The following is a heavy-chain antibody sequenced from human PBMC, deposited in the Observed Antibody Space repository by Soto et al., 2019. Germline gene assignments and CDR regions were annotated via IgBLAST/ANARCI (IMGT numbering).Heavy chain of an antibody. CDR1: GFTFSSYE. D-gene: IGHD3-3*02. V-gene: IGHV3-48*03. Sequence: PGGSLRLSCAASGFTFSSYEMNWVRQAPGKGLEWVSYISSSGSTIYYADSVKGRFTISRDNAKNSLYLQMNSLRAEDTAVYYCASAHFWSGYSFDYWGQGTLVTVSS. CDR3: ASAHFWSGYSFDY. J-gene: IGHJ4*02. CDR2: ISSSGSTI.